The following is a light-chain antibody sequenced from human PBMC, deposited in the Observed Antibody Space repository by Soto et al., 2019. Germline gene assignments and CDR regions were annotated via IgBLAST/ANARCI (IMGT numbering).Light chain of an antibody. CDR2: DDS. CDR1: NIKSKS. CDR3: QVWDSNREHPSVV. J-gene: IGLJ2*01. V-gene: IGLV3-21*02. Sequence: SYELTQPPSVSVAPGQTAKITCGGDNIKSKSVHWYQQRPGQAPVLVVYDDSDRPSGIPDRFSGSNSGNTATLTISRGEAGDEADYYCQVWDSNREHPSVVFGGGTKLTVL.